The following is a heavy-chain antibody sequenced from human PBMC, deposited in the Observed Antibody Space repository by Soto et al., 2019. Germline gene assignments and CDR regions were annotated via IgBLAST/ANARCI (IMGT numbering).Heavy chain of an antibody. J-gene: IGHJ4*02. CDR1: GGSVSSGSYY. CDR2: IYQSVAT. Sequence: QVQLQESGPGLVKPSETLSLTCTVSGGSVSSGSYYWSWIRQPPGKGLEWIGYIYQSVATNYNPSLKSRVTVSVDTSKNQFSLNLSSVTAADPAVYYCARLHEALDYWAQGTLVTVSS. CDR3: ARLHEALDY. V-gene: IGHV4-61*01. D-gene: IGHD5-18*01.